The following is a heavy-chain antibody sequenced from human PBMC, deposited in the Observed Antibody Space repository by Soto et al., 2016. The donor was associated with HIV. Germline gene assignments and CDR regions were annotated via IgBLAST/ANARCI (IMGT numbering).Heavy chain of an antibody. Sequence: QVQLVQSGAEVKKPGASLRISCKASGYTFNSYAISWVRQAPGQGLEWMGTIDTYNRNTNYPQKLQGRVTMTTDTSTNTVYLDLLSLTSDDTAVYYCARTYDSSSYSRRFYFDYWGQGTLVTVSS. V-gene: IGHV1-18*01. CDR3: ARTYDSSSYSRRFYFDY. J-gene: IGHJ4*02. CDR1: GYTFNSYA. D-gene: IGHD3-22*01. CDR2: IDTYNRNT.